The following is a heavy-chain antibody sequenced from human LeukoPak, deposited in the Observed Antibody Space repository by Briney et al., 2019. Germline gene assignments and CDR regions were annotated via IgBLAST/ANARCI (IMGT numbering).Heavy chain of an antibody. J-gene: IGHJ6*03. D-gene: IGHD6-6*01. CDR1: GGSISSSTYY. V-gene: IGHV4-61*05. CDR2: IYYSGST. Sequence: SETLSLTCTVSGGSISSSTYYWGWIRQPPGKGLEWIGYIYYSGSTIYNPSLKSRVTISLDTSKNQFSLKLSSMTAADTATYYCARDFSSSSTVYYYYYMDVWGKGTTVIVS. CDR3: ARDFSSSSTVYYYYYMDV.